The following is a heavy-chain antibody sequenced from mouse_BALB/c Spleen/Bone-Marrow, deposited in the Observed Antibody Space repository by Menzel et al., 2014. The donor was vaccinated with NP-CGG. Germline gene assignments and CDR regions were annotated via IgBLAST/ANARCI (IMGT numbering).Heavy chain of an antibody. V-gene: IGHV2-9*02. CDR3: ARDSYYEGDMDY. Sequence: VKLMESGPGLVAPSQSLSITCTVSGFSLTSYGVHWVRQPPGKVLEWLGVIWAGGSTNYNSALMSRLSISKDNSKSQVFSKMNSLQADDTAMYYCARDSYYEGDMDYWGQGTSLTVSS. J-gene: IGHJ4*01. D-gene: IGHD1-1*01. CDR2: IWAGGST. CDR1: GFSLTSYG.